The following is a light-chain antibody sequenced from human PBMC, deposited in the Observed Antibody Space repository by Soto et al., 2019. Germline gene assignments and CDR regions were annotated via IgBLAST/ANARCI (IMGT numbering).Light chain of an antibody. CDR2: AAS. J-gene: IGKJ2*01. CDR1: QSIAYY. CDR3: LQRSNSPMYT. Sequence: DIQMTQSPSSLSASVGDRVTITCRASQSIAYYLNWFQQKPGKAPKLLIYAASSLQSGVPSRFSGSGSGTDFTLTISSLQPEDFATYYCLQRSNSPMYTFGQGTKLYVK. V-gene: IGKV1-39*01.